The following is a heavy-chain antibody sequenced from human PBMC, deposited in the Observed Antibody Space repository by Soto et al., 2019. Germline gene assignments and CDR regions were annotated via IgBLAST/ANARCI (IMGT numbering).Heavy chain of an antibody. D-gene: IGHD6-13*01. CDR2: ISGGGAST. V-gene: IGHV3-23*01. CDR1: GFTFSSYA. CDR3: AKGVGSTSWYKGFDY. J-gene: IGHJ4*02. Sequence: PGGSLRLSCAASGFTFSSYAMSWVRQTPGKGLEWVSAISGGGASTYYADSVKGRFTISRDKSKNTLFLQMNSLSAEDTALYYCAKGVGSTSWYKGFDYWGQGIVVTVSS.